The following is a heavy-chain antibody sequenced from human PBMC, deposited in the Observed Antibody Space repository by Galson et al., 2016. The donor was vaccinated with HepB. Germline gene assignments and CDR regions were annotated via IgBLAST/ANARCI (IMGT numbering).Heavy chain of an antibody. D-gene: IGHD2-15*01. Sequence: SLRLSCAASGFTFSDYAMNWVRQAPGKGLEWVSVISGSGGATYYADSVKGRFTISRDNSKNTLYLQMNSLRAEDTAVYYCAKDIGYCSGGTCPNDAFDIWGQGTMVTVSS. CDR1: GFTFSDYA. J-gene: IGHJ3*02. CDR2: ISGSGGAT. V-gene: IGHV3-23*01. CDR3: AKDIGYCSGGTCPNDAFDI.